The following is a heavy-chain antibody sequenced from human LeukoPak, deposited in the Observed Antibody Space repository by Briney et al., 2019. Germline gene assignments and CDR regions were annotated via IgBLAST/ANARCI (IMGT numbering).Heavy chain of an antibody. CDR3: AREFPGRAYYYDSSGYRGEYFQH. J-gene: IGHJ1*01. Sequence: GASVKVSCKASGGTFSSYAISWVRQAPGQGLEWMGGIIPIFGTANYAQKFQGRVTITADESTSTAYMELSSLRSEDTAVYYCAREFPGRAYYYDSSGYRGEYFQHWGQGTLVTVSS. CDR2: IIPIFGTA. D-gene: IGHD3-22*01. V-gene: IGHV1-69*13. CDR1: GGTFSSYA.